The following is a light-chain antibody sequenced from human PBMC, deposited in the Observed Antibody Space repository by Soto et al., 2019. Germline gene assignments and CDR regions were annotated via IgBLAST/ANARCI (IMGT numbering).Light chain of an antibody. CDR1: SSNIGAGYD. V-gene: IGLV1-40*01. CDR2: GNS. Sequence: QAVVTQPPSVSGAPGQRVTMSCTGSSSNIGAGYDVHWYQQLPGTAPKLLIYGNSNRPSGVPDRFSGSKSGTSASLAITGLQAEDEADYYCQSYDSSLSGFVFGGGPKLTVL. J-gene: IGLJ2*01. CDR3: QSYDSSLSGFV.